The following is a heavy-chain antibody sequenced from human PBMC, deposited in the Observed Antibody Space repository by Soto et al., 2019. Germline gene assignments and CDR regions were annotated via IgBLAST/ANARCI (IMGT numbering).Heavy chain of an antibody. Sequence: PGGSLRLSCAASGFTFSSYAMSWVRQAPGKGLEWVSAISGSGGSTYYADSVKGRFTISRDNSKNTLYLQMNSLRAEDTAVYYCGRGSGWYENWFDPWGQGTLVTVSS. D-gene: IGHD6-19*01. J-gene: IGHJ5*02. CDR1: GFTFSSYA. CDR3: GRGSGWYENWFDP. V-gene: IGHV3-23*01. CDR2: ISGSGGST.